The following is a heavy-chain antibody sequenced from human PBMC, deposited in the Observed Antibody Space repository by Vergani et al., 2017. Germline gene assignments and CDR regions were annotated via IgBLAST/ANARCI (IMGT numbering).Heavy chain of an antibody. V-gene: IGHV1-69*13. CDR1: GGTFSSYV. CDR3: ASGYCSSTSCYQVWFDP. D-gene: IGHD2-2*01. J-gene: IGHJ5*02. CDR2: IIPIFGTA. Sequence: QVQLVQSGAEVKKPGSSVKVSCKASGGTFSSYVISWVRQAPGQGLEWMGRIIPIFGTANYAQKFQGRVTITADESTSTAYMELSSLRSEDTAVYYCASGYCSSTSCYQVWFDPWGQGTLVTVSS.